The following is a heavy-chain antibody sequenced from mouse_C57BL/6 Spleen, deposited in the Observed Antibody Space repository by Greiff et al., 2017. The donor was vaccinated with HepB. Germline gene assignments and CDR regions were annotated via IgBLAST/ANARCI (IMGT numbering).Heavy chain of an antibody. J-gene: IGHJ2*01. CDR2: INYDGSST. CDR1: GFTFSDYY. D-gene: IGHD2-2*01. CDR3: ARGGYDGFDY. Sequence: EVQRVESEGGLVQPGSSMKLSCTASGFTFSDYYMAWVRQVPEKGLEWVANINYDGSSTYYLDSLKSRFIISRDNAKNILYLQMSSLKSEDTATYYCARGGYDGFDYWGQGTTLTVSS. V-gene: IGHV5-16*01.